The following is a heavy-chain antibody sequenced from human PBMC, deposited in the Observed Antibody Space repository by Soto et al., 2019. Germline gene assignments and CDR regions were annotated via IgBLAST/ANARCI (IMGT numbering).Heavy chain of an antibody. CDR1: GFSFSRYA. V-gene: IGHV3-23*01. D-gene: IGHD6-13*01. CDR2: ISGSGGTT. J-gene: IGHJ3*02. CDR3: AKDLGYSSSWYYALHI. Sequence: EVQLLESGGGLVQPGGSLRLSCVGSGFSFSRYAMNWVRQAPGQGLEWVSGISGSGGTTFYADSVKGRFTISRDNSKNTLYLQMNSLRAEDTAVYYCAKDLGYSSSWYYALHIWGQGTMVTVSS.